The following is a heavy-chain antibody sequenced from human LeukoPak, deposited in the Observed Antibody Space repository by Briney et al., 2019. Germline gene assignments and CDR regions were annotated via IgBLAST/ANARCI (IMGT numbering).Heavy chain of an antibody. V-gene: IGHV4-59*01. D-gene: IGHD5-18*01. CDR3: AGRVGYNYAYDY. CDR1: GGSIRSYY. J-gene: IGHJ4*02. CDR2: IYHSGST. Sequence: SETLSLTCTVSGGSIRSYYWSWIRQPPGKGLEWIGYIYHSGSTNYTPSLKSRLTISVDTSKNQFSLKLSSVTAADTAVYYCAGRVGYNYAYDYWGQGTLVTVSS.